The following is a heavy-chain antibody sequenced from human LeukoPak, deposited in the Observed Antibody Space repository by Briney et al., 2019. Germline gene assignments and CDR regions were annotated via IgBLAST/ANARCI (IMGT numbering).Heavy chain of an antibody. CDR3: ARTGIAAAGTSGEIDY. CDR2: ISAYNGNT. J-gene: IGHJ4*02. CDR1: GYTFTSYG. Sequence: ASVKVSCTASGYTFTSYGISWVRQAPGQGLEWMGWISAYNGNTNYAQKLQGRVTMTTDTSTSTAYMELRSLRSDDTAVYYCARTGIAAAGTSGEIDYWGQGTLVTVSS. D-gene: IGHD6-13*01. V-gene: IGHV1-18*01.